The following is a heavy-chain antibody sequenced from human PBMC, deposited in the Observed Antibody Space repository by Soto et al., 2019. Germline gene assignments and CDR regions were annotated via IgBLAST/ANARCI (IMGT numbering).Heavy chain of an antibody. Sequence: SETLSLTCAVYGGSFSGYYWSWIRQPPGKGLEWIGEINHSGSTNYNPSLKSRVTISVDTSKNQFSLKLSSVTAADTAVYYCALGRITIFGVVISPRDYYYGMDVWGQGTTVTVSS. J-gene: IGHJ6*02. CDR2: INHSGST. V-gene: IGHV4-34*01. D-gene: IGHD3-3*01. CDR3: ALGRITIFGVVISPRDYYYGMDV. CDR1: GGSFSGYY.